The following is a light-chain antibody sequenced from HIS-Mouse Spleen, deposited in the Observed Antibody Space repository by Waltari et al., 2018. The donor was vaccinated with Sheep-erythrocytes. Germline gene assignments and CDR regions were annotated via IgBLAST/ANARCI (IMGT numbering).Light chain of an antibody. CDR1: SRDVGGYNY. CDR2: EVS. Sequence: QPPSASGSPGPSVTIPCTGTSRDVGGYNYVPWYQQHPGKAPKLMIYEVSKRPSGVPDRFSGSKSGNTASLTVSGLQAEDEADYYCSSYAGSNNWVFGGGTKLTVL. V-gene: IGLV2-8*01. CDR3: SSYAGSNNWV. J-gene: IGLJ3*02.